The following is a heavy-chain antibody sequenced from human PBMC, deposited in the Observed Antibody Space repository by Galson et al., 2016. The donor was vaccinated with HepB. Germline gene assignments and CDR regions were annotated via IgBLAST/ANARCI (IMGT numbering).Heavy chain of an antibody. V-gene: IGHV1-69*13. D-gene: IGHD2-21*02. CDR3: ARGGPSNQALLFPEPLRT. CDR1: GGTFRNFR. J-gene: IGHJ5*02. CDR2: IIPLSQTP. Sequence: SVKVSCKASGGTFRNFRIDWVRQAPEQGLEWMGGIIPLSQTPNYAQKFQVRVTITADESTSSSYMEVTSLKSEDTAVYYCARGGPSNQALLFPEPLRTWGQGTLVTVSS.